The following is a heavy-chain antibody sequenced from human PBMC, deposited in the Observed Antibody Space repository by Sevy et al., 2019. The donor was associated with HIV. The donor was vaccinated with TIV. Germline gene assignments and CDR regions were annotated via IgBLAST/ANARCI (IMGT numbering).Heavy chain of an antibody. Sequence: GESLKISCKGSGYIFKNYWIGWVRQVPGKGLEWMGIFYPGNSDVSYSPSFQGHVTISADKSISAAYLQWRSLKASDTAMYFCARCLYYYDSSGYSDAFDICGQGTMVTVSS. CDR2: FYPGNSDV. D-gene: IGHD3-22*01. CDR1: GYIFKNYW. CDR3: ARCLYYYDSSGYSDAFDI. J-gene: IGHJ3*02. V-gene: IGHV5-51*01.